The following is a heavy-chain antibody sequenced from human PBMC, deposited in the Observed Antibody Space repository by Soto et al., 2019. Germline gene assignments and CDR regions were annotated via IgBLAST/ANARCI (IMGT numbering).Heavy chain of an antibody. D-gene: IGHD5-12*01. Sequence: SQTLCLTCTVSCGYISSLYWSWIRQPPGKGLEWIGYIYYSGSTNYNPSLKSRVTISVDTSKNQFSLKLSSVTAADTAVYYCARLWNSGYDYYYYYYMDVWGKGTTVTVSS. J-gene: IGHJ6*03. CDR3: ARLWNSGYDYYYYYYMDV. CDR2: IYYSGST. CDR1: CGYISSLY. V-gene: IGHV4-59*08.